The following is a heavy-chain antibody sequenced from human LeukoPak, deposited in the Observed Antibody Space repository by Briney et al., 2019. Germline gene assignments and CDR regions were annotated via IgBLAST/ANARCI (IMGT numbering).Heavy chain of an antibody. CDR1: GFTFSDYY. Sequence: GGSLRLSCAASGFTFSDYYMSWIRQAPGKGLEWVPYISSSGSTIYYADSVKGRFTISRDNAKNSLYLQMNSLRAEDTAVYYCARDSSGWLNYFDYWGQGTLVTVSS. CDR2: ISSSGSTI. D-gene: IGHD6-19*01. CDR3: ARDSSGWLNYFDY. V-gene: IGHV3-11*01. J-gene: IGHJ4*02.